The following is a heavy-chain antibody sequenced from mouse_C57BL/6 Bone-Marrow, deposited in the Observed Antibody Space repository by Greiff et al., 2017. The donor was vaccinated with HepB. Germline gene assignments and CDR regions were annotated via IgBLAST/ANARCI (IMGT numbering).Heavy chain of an antibody. CDR2: IHPSDSDT. CDR3: AIVPNYYGSSPWFAY. Sequence: QVQLQQPGAEPVKPGASVKVSCKASGYTFTSYWMHWVKQRPGQGLEWIGRIHPSDSDTNYNQKFKGKATLTVDKSSSTAYMQLSSLTSEDSAVYYCAIVPNYYGSSPWFAYWGQGTLVTVSA. V-gene: IGHV1-74*01. D-gene: IGHD1-1*01. J-gene: IGHJ3*01. CDR1: GYTFTSYW.